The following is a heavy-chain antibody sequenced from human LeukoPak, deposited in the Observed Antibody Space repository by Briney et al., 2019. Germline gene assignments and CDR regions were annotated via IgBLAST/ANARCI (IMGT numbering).Heavy chain of an antibody. CDR3: ATSGYSDYGYFDY. D-gene: IGHD5-12*01. V-gene: IGHV1-2*02. Sequence: ASVKVSCKASGYTFTGYYMHWVRQAPGLGLGWMGWINPNSGGTNYAQKFQGRVTMTRDTSISTAYMELNRLRSDDTAMYYCATSGYSDYGYFDYWGQGTLVTVSS. CDR1: GYTFTGYY. CDR2: INPNSGGT. J-gene: IGHJ4*02.